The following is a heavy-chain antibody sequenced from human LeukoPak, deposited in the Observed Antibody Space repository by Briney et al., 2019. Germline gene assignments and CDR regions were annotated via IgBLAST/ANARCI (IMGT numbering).Heavy chain of an antibody. CDR2: IIPIFGTA. J-gene: IGHJ4*02. CDR3: ARVGSGRTIDY. D-gene: IGHD2-15*01. Sequence: ASVKVSCKASGGTFSSYAISWVRQAPGQGLEWMGGIIPIFGTANYAQKFQGRVTITADESTSTAYMEQSSLRSENTAVYDCARVGSGRTIDYWGQGTLVTVSS. V-gene: IGHV1-69*13. CDR1: GGTFSSYA.